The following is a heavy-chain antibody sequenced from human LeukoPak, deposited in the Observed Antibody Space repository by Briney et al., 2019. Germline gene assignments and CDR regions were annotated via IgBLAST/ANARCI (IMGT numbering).Heavy chain of an antibody. J-gene: IGHJ4*02. D-gene: IGHD3-16*01. CDR1: GYTFTSYD. CDR2: MNPNSGNT. Sequence: GASVKVSCKASGYTFTSYDINWVRQATGQGLEWMGWMNPNSGNTGYAQKFQGRVTITRNTSISTAYMELSSLRSEDTAVYYCARGEGTLPWPHFDYWGQGTLVTVSS. CDR3: ARGEGTLPWPHFDY. V-gene: IGHV1-8*03.